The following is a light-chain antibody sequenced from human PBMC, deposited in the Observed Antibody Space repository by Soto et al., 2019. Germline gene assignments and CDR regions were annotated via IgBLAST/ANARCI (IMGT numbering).Light chain of an antibody. J-gene: IGKJ1*01. V-gene: IGKV1-9*01. CDR2: AAS. CDR3: QQLDSYPWT. CDR1: QGISSY. Sequence: DIQLTQSPSFLSASVGYRVTITCRASQGISSYLAWYQQKPGKAPKLLIYAASTLQSGVPSRFSGSGSGTEFTLTISSLQPEDFATYCCQQLDSYPWTFGQGTKVEIK.